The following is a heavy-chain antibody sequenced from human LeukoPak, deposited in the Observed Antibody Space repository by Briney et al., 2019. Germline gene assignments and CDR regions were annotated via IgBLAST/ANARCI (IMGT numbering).Heavy chain of an antibody. CDR3: ARKRTMGATPDAFDI. V-gene: IGHV3-21*01. CDR1: GFTFSSCS. J-gene: IGHJ3*02. D-gene: IGHD1-26*01. CDR2: ISSSSSYI. Sequence: GGSLRLSCAASGFTFSSCSMNWVRQAPGKRLEWVSSISSSSSYIYYADSLKGRFTISRDNAKNSLYLQMNSLRAEDTAVYYCARKRTMGATPDAFDIWGQGTMVTVSS.